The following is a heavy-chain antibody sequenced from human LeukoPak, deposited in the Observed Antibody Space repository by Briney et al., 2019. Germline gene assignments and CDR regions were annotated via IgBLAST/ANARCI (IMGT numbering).Heavy chain of an antibody. CDR1: GFTFDDYG. CDR3: ATWAGTATGFSGPFDY. D-gene: IGHD6-13*01. V-gene: IGHV3-20*04. J-gene: IGHJ4*02. CDR2: INWNGGST. Sequence: GGSLRLSCAASGFTFDDYGMSWVRQAPGKGLEWVSGINWNGGSTGYADSVKGRFTISRDNAKNSLYLQMNSLRAEDTAVYYCATWAGTATGFSGPFDYWGQGTRVTVSS.